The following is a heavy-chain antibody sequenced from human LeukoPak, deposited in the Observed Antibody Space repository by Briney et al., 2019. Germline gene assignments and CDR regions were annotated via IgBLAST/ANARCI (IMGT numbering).Heavy chain of an antibody. V-gene: IGHV3-30*03. CDR3: ARAKIIHSITHMDV. D-gene: IGHD2/OR15-2a*01. Sequence: GRSLRLSCVASGFTFGTYGMLWARHAPGKGLEWVAVMSHDGGIEKYADSVKGRFTISRDNSKKTLYLQMNSLRSDDAAVYYCARAKIIHSITHMDVWGQGTTVTVSS. CDR2: MSHDGGIE. CDR1: GFTFGTYG. J-gene: IGHJ6*02.